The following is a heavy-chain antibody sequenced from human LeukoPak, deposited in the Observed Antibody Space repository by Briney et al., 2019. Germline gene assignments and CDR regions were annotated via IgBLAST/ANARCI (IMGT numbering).Heavy chain of an antibody. CDR1: GFTFSSYA. V-gene: IGHV3-30-3*01. CDR2: ISYDGGNK. CDR3: ARGYSGYDWGVDY. J-gene: IGHJ4*02. D-gene: IGHD5-12*01. Sequence: GGSLRLSCAASGFTFSSYAMHWVRQAPGKGLEWVAVISYDGGNKYYADSVKGRFTISRDNSKNTLYLQMNSLRAEDTAEYYCARGYSGYDWGVDYWGQGTLVTVSS.